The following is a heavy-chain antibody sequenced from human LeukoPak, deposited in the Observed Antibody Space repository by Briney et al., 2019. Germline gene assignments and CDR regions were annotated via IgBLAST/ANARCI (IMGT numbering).Heavy chain of an antibody. V-gene: IGHV4-38-2*01. D-gene: IGHD2-2*01. CDR2: IYHSGST. J-gene: IGHJ4*02. CDR1: GYSISSGYY. CDR3: ARGGPAAIDY. Sequence: PSETRSLTCAVSGYSISSGYYWGWIRQPPGKGLEWIGSIYHSGSTYYNPSLKSRVTISVDTSKNQFSLKLSSVTAADTAVYYCARGGPAAIDYWGQGTLVTVSS.